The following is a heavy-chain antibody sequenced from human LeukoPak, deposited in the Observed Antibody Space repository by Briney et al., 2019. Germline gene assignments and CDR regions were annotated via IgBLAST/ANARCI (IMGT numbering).Heavy chain of an antibody. D-gene: IGHD5-18*01. CDR2: MNPNSGNT. CDR3: ARGMDSYGYDY. V-gene: IGHV1-8*03. Sequence: ASVKVSFKASGYTYTSYHINWVRHGTGQGLEWMGWMNPNSGNTGYAQDFKGRVTITMNTSISTAYMELSSLRSEDTAVYYCARGMDSYGYDYWGQGTLVTVSS. J-gene: IGHJ4*02. CDR1: GYTYTSYH.